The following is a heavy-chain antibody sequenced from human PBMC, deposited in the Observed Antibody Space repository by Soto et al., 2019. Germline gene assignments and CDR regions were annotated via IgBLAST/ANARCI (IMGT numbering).Heavy chain of an antibody. CDR3: AKDLPGWRARILLSSFDN. D-gene: IGHD2-15*01. V-gene: IGHV3-23*01. Sequence: EVQLLESGGGLVQPGGSLRLSCAASGFTFSSYAMSWVRQAPGKGLEWVSAISGSGGSTYYEDSVKGRFTISRDNSKNTLYLEMNSLGAKDTAVYYCAKDLPGWRARILLSSFDNWGQRTLVTVSS. CDR2: ISGSGGST. CDR1: GFTFSSYA. J-gene: IGHJ4*02.